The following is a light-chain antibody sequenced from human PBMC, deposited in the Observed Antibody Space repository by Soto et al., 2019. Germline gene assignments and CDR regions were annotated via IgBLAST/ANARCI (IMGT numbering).Light chain of an antibody. CDR2: AAS. CDR3: QQSYSTPRT. Sequence: DIQMTQSPSSLSASVGDRVTITCRASQSISTFLNWYQQKPGKAPKFLIYAASSLQSGVPSRFSGSGSETDFTLTISSLQPEDFATYYCQQSYSTPRTFGQGTKVXI. V-gene: IGKV1-39*01. J-gene: IGKJ1*01. CDR1: QSISTF.